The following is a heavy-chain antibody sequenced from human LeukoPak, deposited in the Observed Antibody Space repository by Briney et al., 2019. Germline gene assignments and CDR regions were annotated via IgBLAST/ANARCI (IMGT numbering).Heavy chain of an antibody. Sequence: ASVKVSCKASGYTFTSYGISWVRQAPGQGLEWMGWISPYNGNTNYAQKLQGRVTMTTDTSTSTAYTELRSLRSDDTAVYYCARGRGLLLWFGELSNFDYWGQGTLVTVSS. CDR3: ARGRGLLLWFGELSNFDY. CDR2: ISPYNGNT. CDR1: GYTFTSYG. V-gene: IGHV1-18*01. D-gene: IGHD3-10*01. J-gene: IGHJ4*02.